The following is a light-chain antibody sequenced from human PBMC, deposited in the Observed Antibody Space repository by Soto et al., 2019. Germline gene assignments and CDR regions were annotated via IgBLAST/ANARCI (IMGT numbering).Light chain of an antibody. CDR3: QQYNDWPRT. Sequence: EIVMTQSPVTLSLSPGDRATLSCRVSQSVANNLAWFQQRPGQAPRLLVYGASATATGIPARFSGSGSGTEFTLTISSLQSEDFAVYYCQQYNDWPRTFGQGTKVEIK. V-gene: IGKV3-15*01. CDR1: QSVANN. J-gene: IGKJ1*01. CDR2: GAS.